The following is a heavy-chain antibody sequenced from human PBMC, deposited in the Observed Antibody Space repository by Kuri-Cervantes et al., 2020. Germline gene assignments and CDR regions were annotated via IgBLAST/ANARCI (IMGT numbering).Heavy chain of an antibody. CDR2: INHSGST. CDR1: GGSFSGYY. CDR3: ARHDLYYGDLNY. D-gene: IGHD4-17*01. Sequence: SETLSLTCAVSGGSFSGYYWSWIRQPPGKGLEWIGEINHSGSTNYNASLKSRVTMSVDTSKSQFSLKLSSVTAADTAVYYCARHDLYYGDLNYWGQGTLVTVSS. V-gene: IGHV4-34*01. J-gene: IGHJ4*02.